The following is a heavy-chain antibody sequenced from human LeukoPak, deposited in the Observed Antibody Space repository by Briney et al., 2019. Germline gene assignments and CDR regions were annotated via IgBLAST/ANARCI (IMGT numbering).Heavy chain of an antibody. CDR3: ARSRPVPRAGYFDY. V-gene: IGHV3-30*04. J-gene: IGHJ4*02. Sequence: GRSLRLPCAASGFTFSSYAMHWVRQAPGKGLEWVAVISYDGSNKYYADSVKGRFTISRDNSKNTLYLQMNSLRAEDTAVYYCARSRPVPRAGYFDYWGQGTLVTVSS. D-gene: IGHD6-19*01. CDR2: ISYDGSNK. CDR1: GFTFSSYA.